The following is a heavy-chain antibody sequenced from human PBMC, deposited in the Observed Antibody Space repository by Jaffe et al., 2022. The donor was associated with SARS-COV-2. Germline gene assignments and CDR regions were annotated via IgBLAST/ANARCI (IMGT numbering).Heavy chain of an antibody. V-gene: IGHV3-23*01. CDR2: ITGGSTST. J-gene: IGHJ4*02. CDR1: GFTFSNYA. CDR3: AKGLWVTHHSNSYYYIDY. D-gene: IGHD1-26*01. Sequence: EVQLLESGGGLAQPGGSLRLSCAASGFTFSNYAMRWVRQTPGKGLEWVSGITGGSTSTYYADSVKGRFTISRDNSKNTLYLQMNSLRAEDTAVYYCAKGLWVTHHSNSYYYIDYWGQGTLVTVSS.